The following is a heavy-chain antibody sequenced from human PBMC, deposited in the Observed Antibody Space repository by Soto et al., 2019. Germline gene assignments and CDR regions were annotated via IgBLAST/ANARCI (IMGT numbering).Heavy chain of an antibody. CDR3: ARDPMVRGGVGDHYVMGV. CDR2: ISAYNGNT. CDR1: GYTFTSYG. Sequence: QVQLVQSGVEVKKPGASVKVSCKASGYTFTSYGISWVRQAPGQGLEWMGWISAYNGNTNYAQKLQGRVTMTTDTSTSTAYMELRSLKSDDTAVYYCARDPMVRGGVGDHYVMGVWGQGTTVTVSS. V-gene: IGHV1-18*01. J-gene: IGHJ6*02. D-gene: IGHD3-10*01.